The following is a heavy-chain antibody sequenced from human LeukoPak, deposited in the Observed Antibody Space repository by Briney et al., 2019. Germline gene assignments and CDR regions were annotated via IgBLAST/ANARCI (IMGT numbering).Heavy chain of an antibody. V-gene: IGHV1-8*01. CDR2: MNPNSGNT. J-gene: IGHJ5*02. Sequence: GASVKVSCKASGYTFTSYDIKWVRQATGQGLEWMGWMNPNSGNTAYAQKFQGRVTMTRNTSISTDYMELSNLRSEDTAVYYCAREPIVGATRYWFDPWGQGTLVTVSS. CDR3: AREPIVGATRYWFDP. CDR1: GYTFTSYD. D-gene: IGHD1-26*01.